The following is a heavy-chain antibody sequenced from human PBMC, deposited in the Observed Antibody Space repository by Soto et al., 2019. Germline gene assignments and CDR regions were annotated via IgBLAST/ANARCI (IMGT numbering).Heavy chain of an antibody. CDR3: TGAYYDVSGYSLDP. D-gene: IGHD3-22*01. J-gene: IGHJ5*02. CDR1: GGSISSGY. Sequence: SETLSLTCSVSGGSISSGYWTWIRQPPGKGLEWIGYIYYGGSINYNPSLKSRVIISVDTAKNQFSLRLSSVSAADTAVYYCTGAYYDVSGYSLDPWGQGT. CDR2: IYYGGSI. V-gene: IGHV4-59*01.